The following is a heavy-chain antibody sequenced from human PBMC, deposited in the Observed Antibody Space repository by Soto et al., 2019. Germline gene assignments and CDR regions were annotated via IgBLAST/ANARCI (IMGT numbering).Heavy chain of an antibody. CDR1: GGTFSSYA. V-gene: IGHV1-69*13. CDR3: ARDRGNKGTAGPDYDFWSGYPAGDYYYMDV. Sequence: SVKVSCKASGGTFSSYAISWVRQAPGQGLEWMGGIIPIFGTANYARKFQGRVTITADESTSTAYMELSSLRSEDTAVYYCARDRGNKGTAGPDYDFWSGYPAGDYYYMDVWGKGTTVTVSS. D-gene: IGHD3-3*01. J-gene: IGHJ6*03. CDR2: IIPIFGTA.